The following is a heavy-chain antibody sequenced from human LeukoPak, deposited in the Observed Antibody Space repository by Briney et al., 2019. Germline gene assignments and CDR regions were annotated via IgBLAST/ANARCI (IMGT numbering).Heavy chain of an antibody. J-gene: IGHJ4*02. CDR1: GYTFTGYH. Sequence: ASVKVSCKASGYTFTGYHMHWVRQAPGQGLEWMGRINPNSGGTNYAQKFQGRVTMTRDTSISTAYMELSRLRSDDTAVYYCARGEEYSYGFNYFDYWGQGTLVTVSS. V-gene: IGHV1-2*06. D-gene: IGHD5-18*01. CDR3: ARGEEYSYGFNYFDY. CDR2: INPNSGGT.